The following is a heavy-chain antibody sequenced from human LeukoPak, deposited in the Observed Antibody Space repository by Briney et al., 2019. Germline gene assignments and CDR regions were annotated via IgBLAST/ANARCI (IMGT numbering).Heavy chain of an antibody. J-gene: IGHJ5*02. Sequence: SETLSLTCTVSGGSISSYYWSWIRQPAGKGLEWIGYIYYSGRTNYNPSLKGRVTMSVDTSKNQFSLRLSSVTAADTALYYCARGPPVPGPINWFDPWGQGTLVTVSS. CDR2: IYYSGRT. D-gene: IGHD6-19*01. V-gene: IGHV4-59*01. CDR3: ARGPPVPGPINWFDP. CDR1: GGSISSYY.